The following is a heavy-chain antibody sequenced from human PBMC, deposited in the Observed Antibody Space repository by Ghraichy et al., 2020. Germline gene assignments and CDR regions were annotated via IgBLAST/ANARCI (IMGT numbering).Heavy chain of an antibody. Sequence: ETLSLTCAVYGGSFSGYYWSWIRQPPGKGLEWIGEINHSGSTNYNPSLKSRVTISVDTSKNQFSLKLSSVTAADTAVYYCARLGDTPIGWITIFGVEGVDSGGMDVWGQGTTVTVSS. CDR3: ARLGDTPIGWITIFGVEGVDSGGMDV. V-gene: IGHV4-34*01. D-gene: IGHD3-3*01. CDR1: GGSFSGYY. J-gene: IGHJ6*02. CDR2: INHSGST.